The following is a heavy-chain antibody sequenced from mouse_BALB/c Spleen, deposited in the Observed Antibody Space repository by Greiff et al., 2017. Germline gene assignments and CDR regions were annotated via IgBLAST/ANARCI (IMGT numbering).Heavy chain of an antibody. J-gene: IGHJ4*01. V-gene: IGHV5-9-4*01. Sequence: EVKVVESGGGLVKPGGSLKLSCAASGFTFSSYAMSWVRQSPEKRLEWVAEISSGGSYTYYPDTVTGRFTISRDNAKNTLYLEMSSLRSEDTAMYYCARDENGNFYAMDYWGQGTSVTVSS. CDR2: ISSGGSYT. CDR1: GFTFSSYA. D-gene: IGHD2-1*01. CDR3: ARDENGNFYAMDY.